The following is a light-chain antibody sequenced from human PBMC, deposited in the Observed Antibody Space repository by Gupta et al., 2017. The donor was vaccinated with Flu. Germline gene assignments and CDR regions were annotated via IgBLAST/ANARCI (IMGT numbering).Light chain of an antibody. J-gene: IGLJ3*02. CDR1: SNNVGNKG. V-gene: IGLV10-54*04. CDR2: RNN. CDR3: SAGDSSLSAQV. Sequence: TATLTCTGNSNNVGNKGAAWLQQHQGHPPKLLSYRNNNRPSGISERFSASRSGNTASLTITGLQTEDEADYYCSAGDSSLSAQVFGGGNKLTVL.